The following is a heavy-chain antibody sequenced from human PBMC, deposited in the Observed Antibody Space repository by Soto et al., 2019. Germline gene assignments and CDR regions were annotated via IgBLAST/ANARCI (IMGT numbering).Heavy chain of an antibody. V-gene: IGHV1-69*06. J-gene: IGHJ6*02. CDR1: GVTFSSYA. D-gene: IGHD6-13*01. CDR2: IIHIFGTA. CDR3: ARERPERYSRSCSVGTRYYYYGMDV. Sequence: QVQLVQSGAEVKKPGSSVKVSCKASGVTFSSYAISWVRQAPGQGLEWMGGIIHIFGTANYAQKFQGRVTITADKATSTAYMELISLRSEDTAVYYCARERPERYSRSCSVGTRYYYYGMDVWGQGTTVTVSS.